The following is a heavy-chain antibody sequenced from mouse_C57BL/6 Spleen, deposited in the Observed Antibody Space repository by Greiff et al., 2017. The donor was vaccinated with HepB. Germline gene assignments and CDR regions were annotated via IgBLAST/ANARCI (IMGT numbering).Heavy chain of an antibody. CDR3: ARKSTRASY. Sequence: VQLQQSGAELVKPGASVKMSCKASGYTFTSYTMHWVQQRPGQGLEWIGYINPSSGYTKYNQKFKDKATLTADKSSNTAYMQLSSLTSEDSAVYYCARKSTRASYWGQGTTLTVSS. CDR1: GYTFTSYT. J-gene: IGHJ2*01. V-gene: IGHV1-4*01. CDR2: INPSSGYT. D-gene: IGHD3-1*01.